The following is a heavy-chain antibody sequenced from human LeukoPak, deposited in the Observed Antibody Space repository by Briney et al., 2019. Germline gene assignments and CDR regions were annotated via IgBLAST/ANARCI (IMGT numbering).Heavy chain of an antibody. V-gene: IGHV3-9*01. J-gene: IGHJ5*02. CDR2: ISWNSGSI. CDR3: ARDQSSTSLPSWFDP. CDR1: GFTFDDYA. D-gene: IGHD2-2*01. Sequence: GGSLRLSCAASGFTFDDYAMHWVRQAPGKGLEWVSGISWNSGSIGYADSVKGRFTISRDNSKNTLYLQMNSLRAEDTAVYYCARDQSSTSLPSWFDPWGQGTLVTVSS.